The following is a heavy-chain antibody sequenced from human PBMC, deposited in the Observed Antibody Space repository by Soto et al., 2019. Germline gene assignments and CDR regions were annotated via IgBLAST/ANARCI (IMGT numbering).Heavy chain of an antibody. Sequence: QVQLVQSGAEVKKPVSSVQVSCKASGGTFSSYTISWVRQAPGQGLEWMGRIIPILGIANYAHKFQGRVTITADKSTSKAYMELSRLRSEDTAVYYCASSYGDYSVGYWGQGTLVTVSS. CDR1: GGTFSSYT. CDR2: IIPILGIA. CDR3: ASSYGDYSVGY. J-gene: IGHJ4*02. D-gene: IGHD4-17*01. V-gene: IGHV1-69*02.